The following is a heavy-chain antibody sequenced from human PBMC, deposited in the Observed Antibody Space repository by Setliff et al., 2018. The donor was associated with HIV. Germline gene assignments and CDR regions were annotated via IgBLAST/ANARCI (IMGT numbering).Heavy chain of an antibody. CDR2: VDPEDGET. CDR1: GSTFIDYN. V-gene: IGHV1-69-2*01. Sequence: ASVKVSCKASGSTFIDYNIHWVQQAPGKGLEWMGRVDPEDGETIYAEKFRGRVTITADTSTDTAYLKLSSLRSEDTAVYYCATDACTIDACYSSGGPWGQGTLVTVSS. D-gene: IGHD2-15*01. CDR3: ATDACTIDACYSSGGP. J-gene: IGHJ5*02.